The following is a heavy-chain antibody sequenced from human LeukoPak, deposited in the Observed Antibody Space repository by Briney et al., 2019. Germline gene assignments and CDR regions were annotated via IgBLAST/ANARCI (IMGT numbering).Heavy chain of an antibody. J-gene: IGHJ6*03. CDR1: GGSISSSSYY. CDR2: IYYSGST. Sequence: SETLSLTCTVSGGSISSSSYYWGWIRQPPGKGLEWIGSIYYSGSTYYNPSLKSRVTISVDTSKNQFSLKLSSVTAADTAVYYCARGPPPYYYYYYYMDVWGKGTTVTVSS. CDR3: ARGPPPYYYYYYYMDV. V-gene: IGHV4-39*07.